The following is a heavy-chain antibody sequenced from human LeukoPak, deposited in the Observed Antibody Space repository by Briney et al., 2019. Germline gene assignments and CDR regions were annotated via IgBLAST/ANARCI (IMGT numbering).Heavy chain of an antibody. CDR3: ARDEFGDFQGFDY. CDR1: GASINSYY. CDR2: IHYRGTT. Sequence: SETLSLTCSVSGASINSYYWNWIRQSPGKGLEWLGNIHYRGTTNYNPSLKSRVTLSLDSSKNQFALKVTSVTAADTAVYYCARDEFGDFQGFDYWGQGTRVTVSS. D-gene: IGHD4-17*01. V-gene: IGHV4-59*13. J-gene: IGHJ4*02.